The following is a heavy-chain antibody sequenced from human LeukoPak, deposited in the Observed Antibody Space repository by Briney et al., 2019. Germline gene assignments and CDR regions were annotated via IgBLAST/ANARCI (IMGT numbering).Heavy chain of an antibody. CDR3: ARGRYTTGWYPDYFDL. CDR2: VKQDGGGE. D-gene: IGHD6-19*01. J-gene: IGHJ4*02. Sequence: GGSLRLSCVASGFTLSSYWMCWVRRAPGEGLEWVANVKQDGGGEYYVDSVKGRFTISRDNAKNSVYLQMSSLRGEDTALYFCARGRYTTGWYPDYFDLWGQGTLVTVSS. CDR1: GFTLSSYW. V-gene: IGHV3-7*01.